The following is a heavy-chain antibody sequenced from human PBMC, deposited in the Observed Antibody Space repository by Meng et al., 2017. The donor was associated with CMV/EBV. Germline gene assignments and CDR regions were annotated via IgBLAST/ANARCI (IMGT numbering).Heavy chain of an antibody. V-gene: IGHV4-39*07. CDR2: IYYSGST. Sequence: SETLSLTCTVSGGSISSSSYYWGWIRQPPGKGLEWIGSIYYSGSTYYNPSLKSRVTISVDTSKNQFSLKLSSVTAADTAVYYCARDRVVTRYYYYGMDVWGQGTTVTVSS. CDR1: GGSISSSSYY. CDR3: ARDRVVTRYYYYGMDV. J-gene: IGHJ6*02. D-gene: IGHD4-23*01.